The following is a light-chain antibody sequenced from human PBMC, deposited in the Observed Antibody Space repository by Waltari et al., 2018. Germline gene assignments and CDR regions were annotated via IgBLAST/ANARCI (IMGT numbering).Light chain of an antibody. Sequence: DIQMTQSPSSLSASGGDRVTISCPASQAIRKNLHWFLQRPGQAPQVLIFDASKSQPPVPSRFSGSGSGTDFVFTISSLQPEDIGTYYCQQYGHLPLTFGGGTRVEIK. CDR2: DAS. V-gene: IGKV1-33*01. CDR3: QQYGHLPLT. J-gene: IGKJ4*01. CDR1: QAIRKN.